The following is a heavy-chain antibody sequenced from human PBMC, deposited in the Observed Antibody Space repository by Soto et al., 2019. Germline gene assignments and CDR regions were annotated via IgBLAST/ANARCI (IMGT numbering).Heavy chain of an antibody. CDR3: ARDLGYSYGDPSKYYYYGMDV. J-gene: IGHJ6*02. CDR2: ISSSSSYI. V-gene: IGHV3-21*01. CDR1: GFTFSSYS. Sequence: PGGSLRLSCAASGFTFSSYSMNWVRQAPGKGLEWVSSISSSSSYIYYADSVKGRFTISRDNAKNSLYLQMNSLRAEDTAVYYCARDLGYSYGDPSKYYYYGMDVWGQGTTVTVSS. D-gene: IGHD5-18*01.